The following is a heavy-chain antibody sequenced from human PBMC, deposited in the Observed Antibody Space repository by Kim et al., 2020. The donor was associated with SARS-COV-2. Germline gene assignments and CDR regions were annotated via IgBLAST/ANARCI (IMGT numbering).Heavy chain of an antibody. CDR2: ISDSGVRT. Sequence: GGSLRLSCAASGFTFSRYAMSWARPAPGQGLEWVSTISDSGVRTHYADSVKGRFTISRDNSKSTLFLRMNSLRAEDTAVYYCEASDYWGPGSLVTVSS. J-gene: IGHJ4*02. CDR3: EASDY. CDR1: GFTFSRYA. V-gene: IGHV3-23*01.